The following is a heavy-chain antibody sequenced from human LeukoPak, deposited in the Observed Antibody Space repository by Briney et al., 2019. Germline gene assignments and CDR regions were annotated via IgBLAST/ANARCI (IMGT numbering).Heavy chain of an antibody. CDR1: GGTFSSYA. D-gene: IGHD4/OR15-4a*01. CDR3: ARGPASMGLYFDY. Sequence: SVTVSFKASGGTFSSYAISWVRQAPGQGGEWMGGIIPIFGTANYAQKFQGRFTITTDESTSTAYMELSSLRSEDTAVYYCARGPASMGLYFDYWGQGTLVTVSS. V-gene: IGHV1-69*05. CDR2: IIPIFGTA. J-gene: IGHJ4*02.